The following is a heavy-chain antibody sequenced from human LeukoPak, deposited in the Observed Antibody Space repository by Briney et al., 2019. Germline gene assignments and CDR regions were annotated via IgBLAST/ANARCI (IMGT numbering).Heavy chain of an antibody. V-gene: IGHV4-31*03. CDR1: GGSISSGGYY. CDR3: ASGGYSSSWYGEYWFDP. J-gene: IGHJ5*02. CDR2: IYYSGST. D-gene: IGHD6-13*01. Sequence: SETLSLTCTVSGGSISSGGYYWSWIRQHPGKGLEWIGYIYYSGSTYYNPSLKSRVTISVDTSKNQFSLKLSSVTAADTAVYYCASGGYSSSWYGEYWFDPWGQGTLVTVPS.